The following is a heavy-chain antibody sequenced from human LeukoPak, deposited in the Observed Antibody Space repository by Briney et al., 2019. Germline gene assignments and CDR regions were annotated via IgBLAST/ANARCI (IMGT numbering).Heavy chain of an antibody. J-gene: IGHJ6*03. V-gene: IGHV1-24*01. Sequence: ASAKVSCKVSGFTLADLSMHWVRQAPGKGLEWVGGFDRKNGDTIYAQRFRGRVTLTEDTSTGTAYMDLSSLSADDTAVYYCATGVYCATTTCPGYQHYYYFMDVWGKGTTVTVSS. CDR3: ATGVYCATTTCPGYQHYYYFMDV. D-gene: IGHD2-21*01. CDR2: FDRKNGDT. CDR1: GFTLADLS.